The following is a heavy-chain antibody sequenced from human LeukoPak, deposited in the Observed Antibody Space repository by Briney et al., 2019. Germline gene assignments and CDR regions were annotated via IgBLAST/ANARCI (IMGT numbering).Heavy chain of an antibody. D-gene: IGHD3-10*02. CDR1: GYTFTGYY. CDR2: INPNSGGT. CDR3: ARGYGKNYVFDY. V-gene: IGHV1-2*02. J-gene: IGHJ4*02. Sequence: ASVKVSCKASGYTFTGYYMHWVRQAPGQGLEWMGWINPNSGGTNYAQKFQGRVTMNRDTSISTAYMELSRLRSDDTAVYYCARGYGKNYVFDYWGQGTLVTVSS.